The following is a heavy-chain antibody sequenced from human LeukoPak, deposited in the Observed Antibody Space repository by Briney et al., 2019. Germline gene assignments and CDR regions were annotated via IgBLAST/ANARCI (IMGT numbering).Heavy chain of an antibody. J-gene: IGHJ4*02. V-gene: IGHV3-23*01. Sequence: GGSLRLSCAASGFTFSTYAMNWVRQAPGKGLEWASGISGSGGGKFYADSVKGRFTISRDKSKSTLYLQMNSLKAEDAAVYYCAKDNADYPIYYFDSWGQGTLVTVSS. CDR2: ISGSGGGK. D-gene: IGHD3-16*01. CDR3: AKDNADYPIYYFDS. CDR1: GFTFSTYA.